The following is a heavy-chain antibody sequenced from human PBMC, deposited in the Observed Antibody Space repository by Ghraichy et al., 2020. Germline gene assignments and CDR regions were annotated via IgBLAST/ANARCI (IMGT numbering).Heavy chain of an antibody. CDR3: ARFCGRTSCLAVLDF. CDR1: GGSITNYY. D-gene: IGHD2-2*01. J-gene: IGHJ4*02. CDR2: IYDNGNT. V-gene: IGHV4-59*01. Sequence: SETLSLTCTVSGGSITNYYWSWIRQAPGKGLECIGYIYDNGNTRYNPSLKSRLIISLDTSKNQFSLKLSSVTAADTAIYYCARFCGRTSCLAVLDFWGQGSLVTVSS.